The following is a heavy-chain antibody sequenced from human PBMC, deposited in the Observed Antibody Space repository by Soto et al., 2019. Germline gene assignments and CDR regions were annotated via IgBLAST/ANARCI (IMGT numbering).Heavy chain of an antibody. CDR3: ARRRDGYNFDY. Sequence: QVQLQESGPGLVKPSETLSLTCTVSGGSISSYYWSWIRQPPGKGLEWIGSIYYSGSTNYNPSLKSRVTISVDTSKNQFSLKLSSVTAADTAVYYCARRRDGYNFDYWGQGTLVTVSS. D-gene: IGHD5-12*01. V-gene: IGHV4-59*01. CDR2: IYYSGST. J-gene: IGHJ4*02. CDR1: GGSISSYY.